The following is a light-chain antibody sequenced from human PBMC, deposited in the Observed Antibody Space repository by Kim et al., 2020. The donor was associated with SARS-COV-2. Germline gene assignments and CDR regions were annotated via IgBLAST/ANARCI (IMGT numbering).Light chain of an antibody. Sequence: RVTIFCTGSSSNIGAGYDVHWYQQLPGTAPKLLIYGNSNRPSGVPDRFSGSKSGTSASLAITGLQAEDEADYYCQSYDSSLSGVVFGGGTKLTVL. CDR2: GNS. CDR3: QSYDSSLSGVV. V-gene: IGLV1-40*01. CDR1: SSNIGAGYD. J-gene: IGLJ2*01.